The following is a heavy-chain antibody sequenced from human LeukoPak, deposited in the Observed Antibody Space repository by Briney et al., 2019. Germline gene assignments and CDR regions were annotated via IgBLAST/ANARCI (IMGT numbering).Heavy chain of an antibody. CDR2: IKQDGSEK. D-gene: IGHD3-22*01. Sequence: GGPLRLSCPASGLTFSRYWMSWVRQAPGKGLEWVANIKQDGSEKYYVDSVKGRFTISRDNAKNSLYLQMNSLRAEDTAVYYCARYSSGPYYFDYWGQGTLVSVSS. CDR1: GLTFSRYW. V-gene: IGHV3-7*01. CDR3: ARYSSGPYYFDY. J-gene: IGHJ4*02.